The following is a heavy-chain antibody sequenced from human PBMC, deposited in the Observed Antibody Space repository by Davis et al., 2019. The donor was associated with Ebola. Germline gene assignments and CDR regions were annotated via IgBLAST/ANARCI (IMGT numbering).Heavy chain of an antibody. CDR2: IYYSGST. CDR1: GGSISSSSYY. V-gene: IGHV4-39*07. D-gene: IGHD3-10*01. Sequence: MPSETLSLTCTVSGGSISSSSYYWGWIRQPPGKGLEWIGSIYYSGSTYYNPSLKSRVTISVDTSKNQFSLKLSSVTAADTAVYYCARDLNGYYYGSGKGGWFDPWGQGTLVTVSS. CDR3: ARDLNGYYYGSGKGGWFDP. J-gene: IGHJ5*02.